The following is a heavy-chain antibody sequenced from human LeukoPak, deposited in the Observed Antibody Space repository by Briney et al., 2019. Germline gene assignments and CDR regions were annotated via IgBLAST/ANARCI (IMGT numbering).Heavy chain of an antibody. CDR1: GFTFSSYS. CDR2: ISTGSSYI. D-gene: IGHD6-13*01. Sequence: GGSLRLSCAASGFTFSSYSMNWVRQAPGKGLEWVSSISTGSSYIYYADSVKGRFTISRDNAKNSLYLQMNSLRAKDTAVYYCARDVVGSSWSDYWGQGTLVTVSS. V-gene: IGHV3-21*01. J-gene: IGHJ4*02. CDR3: ARDVVGSSWSDY.